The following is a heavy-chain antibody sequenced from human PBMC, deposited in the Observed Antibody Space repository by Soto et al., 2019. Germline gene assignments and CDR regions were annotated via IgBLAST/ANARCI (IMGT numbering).Heavy chain of an antibody. J-gene: IGHJ4*02. D-gene: IGHD3-22*01. CDR1: GGSISSGGYY. V-gene: IGHV4-61*08. CDR3: ARDGYDSSGYFDY. Sequence: SETLSLTCTVSGGSISSGGYYWSWIRQHPGKGLEWIGYIYYSGSTHYNPSLKSRVTISVDTSKNQFSLKLTSVTAADTAVYYCARDGYDSSGYFDYWGQGTLVTVSS. CDR2: IYYSGST.